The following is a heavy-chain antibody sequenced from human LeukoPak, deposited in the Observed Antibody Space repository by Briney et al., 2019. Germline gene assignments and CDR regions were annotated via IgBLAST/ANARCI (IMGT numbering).Heavy chain of an antibody. V-gene: IGHV3-21*01. D-gene: IGHD1-1*01. Sequence: LRLSCAASGFTFSSYSMNWVRQAPGKGLEWVSSISSSSSYIYYADSVKGRFTISRDNAKNSLYLQMNSLRAEDTAVYYCARDSRSTTTLDYWGQGTLDTVSS. CDR3: ARDSRSTTTLDY. CDR1: GFTFSSYS. J-gene: IGHJ4*02. CDR2: ISSSSSYI.